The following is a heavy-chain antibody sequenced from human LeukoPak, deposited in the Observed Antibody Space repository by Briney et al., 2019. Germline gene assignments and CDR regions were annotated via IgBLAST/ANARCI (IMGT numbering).Heavy chain of an antibody. J-gene: IGHJ4*02. D-gene: IGHD3-16*01. V-gene: IGHV3-11*01. Sequence: KPGGSLRLSCAASGFTFSDYYLSWIRQAPGKGLEWVSYISSSGSTIYYADSVKGRFTISRDNAKNSLYLQMNSLRAEDTAMYYCARESPTGDYYFDYWGQGTLVTVSS. CDR1: GFTFSDYY. CDR3: ARESPTGDYYFDY. CDR2: ISSSGSTI.